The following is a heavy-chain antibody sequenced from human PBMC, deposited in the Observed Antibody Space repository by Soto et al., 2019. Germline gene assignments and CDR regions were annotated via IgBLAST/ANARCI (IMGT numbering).Heavy chain of an antibody. Sequence: GASVKVSCKASGGTFSSYAISWVRQAPGQGLEWMGGIIPIFGTANYAQKFQGRVTITADKSTSTAYMELSSLRSEDTAVYYCARGFRSGWLSGLIPALAQPYGMDVWGQGTTVTVSS. CDR3: ARGFRSGWLSGLIPALAQPYGMDV. J-gene: IGHJ6*02. V-gene: IGHV1-69*06. CDR2: IIPIFGTA. CDR1: GGTFSSYA. D-gene: IGHD3-22*01.